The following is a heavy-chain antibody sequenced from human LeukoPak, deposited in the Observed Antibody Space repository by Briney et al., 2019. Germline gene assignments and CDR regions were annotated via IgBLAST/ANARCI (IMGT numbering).Heavy chain of an antibody. CDR1: GFTFDDYA. J-gene: IGHJ4*02. D-gene: IGHD5-18*01. Sequence: PGGSLRLSCAASGFTFDDYAMHWVRQAPGKGLEWVSGISWNSGSIGYADSVKGRFTISRDNAKSSLYLQMNSLRAEDTALYYCAKDLTGYSYGIDYWGQGTLVTVSS. CDR2: ISWNSGSI. CDR3: AKDLTGYSYGIDY. V-gene: IGHV3-9*01.